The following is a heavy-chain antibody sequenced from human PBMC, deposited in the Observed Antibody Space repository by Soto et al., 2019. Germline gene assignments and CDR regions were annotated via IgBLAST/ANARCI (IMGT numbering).Heavy chain of an antibody. V-gene: IGHV3-30*14. J-gene: IGHJ5*02. Sequence: QVQLVESGGGVVQSGRSLRLSCAASGFTFSSHAMHWVRQAPGKGLEWVAIISYDGSNKHYADSVKGRFTISRDNSKKTLYLQMNSLRADDTAVYYCARATGSPGWFDPWGQGTLVTVSS. CDR2: ISYDGSNK. CDR3: ARATGSPGWFDP. CDR1: GFTFSSHA. D-gene: IGHD1-1*01.